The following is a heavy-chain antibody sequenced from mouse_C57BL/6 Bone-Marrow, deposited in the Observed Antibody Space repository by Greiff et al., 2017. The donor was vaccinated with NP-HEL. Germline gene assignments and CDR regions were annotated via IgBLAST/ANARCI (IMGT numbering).Heavy chain of an antibody. J-gene: IGHJ3*01. V-gene: IGHV1-55*01. CDR2: IYPGSGSN. CDR3: ARDDGYTWFAY. CDR1: GYTFTSYW. Sequence: VQLQQPGAELVKPGASVKMSCKASGYTFTSYWITWVKQRPGQGLEWIGDIYPGSGSNNYNEKFKSKATLTVDKSSSTAYMQLSSLTSEDSSVYYCARDDGYTWFAYWGQGTLVTVSA. D-gene: IGHD2-3*01.